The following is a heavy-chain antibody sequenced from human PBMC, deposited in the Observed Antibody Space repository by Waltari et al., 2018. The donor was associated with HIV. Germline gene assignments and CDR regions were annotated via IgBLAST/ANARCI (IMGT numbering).Heavy chain of an antibody. CDR1: GYTFTSYA. V-gene: IGHV1-3*01. J-gene: IGHJ2*01. Sequence: QVQLVQSGAEVKKPGASVKVSCKASGYTFTSYAMHWVRQAPGQRLEWMGWINAGNGNTKYSQKFQGRVTITRDTSASTAYMELSSLRSEDTAVYYCARDCTQDCTGSGWYFDLWGRGTLVTVSS. CDR2: INAGNGNT. D-gene: IGHD2-8*01. CDR3: ARDCTQDCTGSGWYFDL.